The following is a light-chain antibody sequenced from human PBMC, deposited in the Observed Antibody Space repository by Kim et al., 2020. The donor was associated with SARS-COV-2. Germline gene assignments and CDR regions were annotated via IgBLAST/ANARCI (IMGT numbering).Light chain of an antibody. J-gene: IGLJ3*02. Sequence: GQRVTNSCSGSSSNIGSNYVYWYQQLPGTAPKLLIYRTNQRPSGVPDRFSGSKSGTSASLAISGLRSEDEADYYCAAWDDSLSGWVFGGGTKLTVL. CDR2: RTN. V-gene: IGLV1-47*01. CDR1: SSNIGSNY. CDR3: AAWDDSLSGWV.